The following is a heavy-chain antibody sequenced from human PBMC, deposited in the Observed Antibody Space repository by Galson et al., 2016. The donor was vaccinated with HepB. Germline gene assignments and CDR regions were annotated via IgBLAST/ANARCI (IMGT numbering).Heavy chain of an antibody. Sequence: SLRLSCAASGFTFNDYWMTWVRQAPGKGLEWVADLSPDGTDKRYAGSVKGRFTISRDNPKNSVFLQMRSLRAEDTALYYCARFDYTDEGINVWGQGTTVTVSS. D-gene: IGHD4-11*01. CDR2: LSPDGTDK. V-gene: IGHV3-7*01. J-gene: IGHJ6*02. CDR1: GFTFNDYW. CDR3: ARFDYTDEGINV.